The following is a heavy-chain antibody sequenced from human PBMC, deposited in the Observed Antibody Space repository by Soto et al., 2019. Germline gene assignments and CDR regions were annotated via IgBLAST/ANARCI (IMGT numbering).Heavy chain of an antibody. V-gene: IGHV1-46*01. CDR2: INPSGGST. CDR1: GYTFTSYY. CDR3: ARHLAAGDY. Sequence: QVQLVQSGAEVKKPGASVKVSCKASGYTFTSYYMHWVRQAPGQGLEWMGIINPSGGSTNYAQKFQGRFTMTRDTSTSTVYMDLSSLRSEDTAVYYCARHLAAGDYWGHGTVVTVSS. D-gene: IGHD6-13*01. J-gene: IGHJ4*01.